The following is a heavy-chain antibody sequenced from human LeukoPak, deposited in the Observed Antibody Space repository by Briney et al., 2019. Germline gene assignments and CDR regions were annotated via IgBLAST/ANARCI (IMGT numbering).Heavy chain of an antibody. J-gene: IGHJ4*02. Sequence: ASETLSLTCTVSGVSISSSSYYWGWLRQPPGKGLEWIGSIYYSGSTYYNPSLKSRVTISVDTSKNQFSLKLSSVTAADTAVYYCARDRSTSYDYWGQGTLVTVSS. CDR2: IYYSGST. CDR1: GVSISSSSYY. V-gene: IGHV4-39*07. CDR3: ARDRSTSYDY.